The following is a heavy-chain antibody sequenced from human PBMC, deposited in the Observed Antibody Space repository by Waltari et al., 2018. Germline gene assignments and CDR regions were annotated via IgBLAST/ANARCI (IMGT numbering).Heavy chain of an antibody. V-gene: IGHV4-38-2*01. D-gene: IGHD6-25*01. J-gene: IGHJ4*02. CDR2: MHHSGTT. CDR3: ARRVSTGWQYNYFDY. CDR1: GYSISSGYY. Sequence: QVQLQESGPGLVKPSETLSLTCAVSGYSISSGYYWSWIRQPPGEGLEWIGCMHHSGTTYYNPPLQSRVTISVDTSKNQFSLKLSSVTAADTAVYYCARRVSTGWQYNYFDYWGQGTPVTVSS.